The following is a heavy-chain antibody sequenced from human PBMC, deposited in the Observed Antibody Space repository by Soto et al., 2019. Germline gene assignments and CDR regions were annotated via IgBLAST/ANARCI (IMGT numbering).Heavy chain of an antibody. CDR1: GFTFTSSA. CDR3: AAWDYDFWSGYYTQYYFDY. V-gene: IGHV1-58*01. J-gene: IGHJ4*02. D-gene: IGHD3-3*01. Sequence: GASVKVFCKASGFTFTSSAVQWVRQARGQRLEWIGWIVVGSGNTNYAQKFQERVTITRDMSTSTAYMELSSLRSEDTAVYYCAAWDYDFWSGYYTQYYFDYWGQGTLVTVSS. CDR2: IVVGSGNT.